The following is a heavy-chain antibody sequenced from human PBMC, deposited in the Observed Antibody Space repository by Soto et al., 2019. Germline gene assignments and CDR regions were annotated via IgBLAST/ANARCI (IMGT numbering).Heavy chain of an antibody. CDR1: GFTFSSYA. CDR3: ERPPTPTKVVTRLSYFDY. V-gene: IGHV3-30-3*01. Sequence: GGSLSLSCAASGFTFSSYAMHWVRQAPGKGLEWVAVISYDGSNKYYADSVKGRFTISRDNSKNTMYLQMHSLRAEDTAVYYCERPPTPTKVVTRLSYFDYWGQGTLVTVSS. J-gene: IGHJ4*02. D-gene: IGHD2-21*02. CDR2: ISYDGSNK.